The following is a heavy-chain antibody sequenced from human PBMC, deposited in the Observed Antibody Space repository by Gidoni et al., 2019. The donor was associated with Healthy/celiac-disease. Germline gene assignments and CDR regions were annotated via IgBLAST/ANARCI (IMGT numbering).Heavy chain of an antibody. J-gene: IGHJ6*02. CDR3: ARDGDGDYPRDYYYYYSMDV. Sequence: EVQLVESGGGLVKPGGSLRLSCAASGFTFSSYSMNWVRQAPGKGLEWVSSISSSSSYIYYADSVKGRFTISRDNAKNSLYLQMNSLRAEDTAVYYCARDGDGDYPRDYYYYYSMDVWGQGTTVTVSS. D-gene: IGHD4-17*01. CDR1: GFTFSSYS. V-gene: IGHV3-21*01. CDR2: ISSSSSYI.